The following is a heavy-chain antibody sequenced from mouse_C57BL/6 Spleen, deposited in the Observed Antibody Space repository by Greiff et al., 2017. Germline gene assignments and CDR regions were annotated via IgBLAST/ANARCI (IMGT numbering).Heavy chain of an antibody. CDR2: ISYSGST. V-gene: IGHV3-1*01. CDR3: ARESYDGFDY. CDR1: GYSITSGYD. Sequence: EVMLVESGPGMVKPSQSLSLTCTVTGYSITSGYDWHWIRHFPGNKLEWMGYISYSGSTNYNPSLKSRISITHDTSKNHFFLKLNSVTTEDTATYYCARESYDGFDYWGQGTTLTVSS. J-gene: IGHJ2*01. D-gene: IGHD2-12*01.